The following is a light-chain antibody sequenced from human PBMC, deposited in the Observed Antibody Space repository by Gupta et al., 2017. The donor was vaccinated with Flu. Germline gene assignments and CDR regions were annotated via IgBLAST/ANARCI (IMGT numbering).Light chain of an antibody. CDR2: EVN. CDR1: SSDVGGYNY. V-gene: IGLV2-14*01. J-gene: IGLJ3*02. CDR3: SSFTSSNTWV. Sequence: QSALTQPASVSGSPGQSITISCTGTSSDVGGYNYVSWFQQHPAKALKLMIYEVNNRPSGVSNRFSGSKSDNTASLTISGLQADDEADYYCSSFTSSNTWVFGGGTKLTVL.